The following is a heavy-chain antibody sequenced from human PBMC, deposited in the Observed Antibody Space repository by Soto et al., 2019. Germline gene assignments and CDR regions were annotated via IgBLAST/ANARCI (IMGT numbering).Heavy chain of an antibody. CDR1: GYTFTRYH. CDR2: INLSGGST. J-gene: IGHJ4*02. Sequence: QVQLVQSGAEVKKPGASVKVSCKASGYTFTRYHMHWVRQAPGQGLEWMGKINLSGGSTNFAQKFQGRVTMTRDTSTSTIYMELSSLISEDTAVYYCARAANFDFWSGYSDYYIDFWGQGTLVTVSS. V-gene: IGHV1-46*01. D-gene: IGHD3-3*01. CDR3: ARAANFDFWSGYSDYYIDF.